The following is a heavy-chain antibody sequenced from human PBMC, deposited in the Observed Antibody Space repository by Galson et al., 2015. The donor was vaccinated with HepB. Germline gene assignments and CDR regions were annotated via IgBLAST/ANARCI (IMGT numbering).Heavy chain of an antibody. CDR2: IYYSGST. D-gene: IGHD2-2*01. J-gene: IGHJ6*03. Sequence: TLSLTCTVSGGSISSYHWSWIRQPPGKGLEWIGYIYYSGSTNYNPSLKSRVTISVDTSKNQFSLKLSSVTAADTAVYYCARAEYCSSTSCYPPSRYYYYYYMDVWGKGTTVTVSS. CDR3: ARAEYCSSTSCYPPSRYYYYYYMDV. V-gene: IGHV4-59*01. CDR1: GGSISSYH.